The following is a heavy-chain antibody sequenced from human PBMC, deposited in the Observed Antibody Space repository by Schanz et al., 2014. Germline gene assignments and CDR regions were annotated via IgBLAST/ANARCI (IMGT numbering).Heavy chain of an antibody. Sequence: EVHLLESGGGLVPPGGSLRLSCAASTSIFNHAWMSWVRQAPGKGLEWLRRIKSKTDDETTDYASPVKSRFFTSTDDSQSTMYLQTNSMKIEDAAVDYCAAASPLVREARPGSYFPLWGQGTLIAVSP. D-gene: IGHD3-10*01. J-gene: IGHJ4*02. CDR3: AAASPLVREARPGSYFPL. V-gene: IGHV3-15*01. CDR1: TSIFNHAW. CDR2: IKSKTDDETT.